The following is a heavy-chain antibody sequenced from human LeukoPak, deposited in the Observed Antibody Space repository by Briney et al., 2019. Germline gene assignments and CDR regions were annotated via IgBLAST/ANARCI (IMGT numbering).Heavy chain of an antibody. CDR2: IIPIFGTA. V-gene: IGHV1-69*06. CDR3: AREGLHYGMDI. CDR1: LGTLIRYA. D-gene: IGHD3/OR15-3a*01. Sequence: SVKVSCKASLGTLIRYAISWVRQTPGQGGEWMGGIIPIFGTANYAQKFQGGVTITADKSTSTSYMELSSLRSEDTAVYYCAREGLHYGMDIWGKGTTVTVSS. J-gene: IGHJ6*04.